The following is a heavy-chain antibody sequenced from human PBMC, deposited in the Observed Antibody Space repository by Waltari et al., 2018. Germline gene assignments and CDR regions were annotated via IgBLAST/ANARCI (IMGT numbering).Heavy chain of an antibody. J-gene: IGHJ4*02. CDR3: ATAYSNDALADY. V-gene: IGHV3-33*08. CDR1: GFTFSSYG. Sequence: QVQLVESGGGVVQPGRSLRLSCAASGFTFSSYGMHWVRQAPGKGLEWVAVIWYDGSNKYYADSVKGRFTISRDNSKNTLYLQMNSLRAEDTAMYYCATAYSNDALADYWGQGTLVTVSS. D-gene: IGHD4-4*01. CDR2: IWYDGSNK.